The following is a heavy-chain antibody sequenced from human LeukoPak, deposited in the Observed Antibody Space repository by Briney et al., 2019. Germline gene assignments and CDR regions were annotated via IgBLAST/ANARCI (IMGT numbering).Heavy chain of an antibody. V-gene: IGHV3-21*01. CDR1: GFSFGSYD. D-gene: IGHD2-2*01. CDR2: ITTSSSYI. CDR3: ASHIVVVTAIRYYAMDV. J-gene: IGHJ6*02. Sequence: GGSLRLSCAASGFSFGSYDMSWVRQAPGKGLEWVSSITTSSSYIYYADSVKGRFTVSRDNAKNSLYLQMNSLRAEDTAVYYCASHIVVVTAIRYYAMDVWGQGTTVTVSS.